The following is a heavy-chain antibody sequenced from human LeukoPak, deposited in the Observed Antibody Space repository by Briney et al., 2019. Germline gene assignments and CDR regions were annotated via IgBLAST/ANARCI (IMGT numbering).Heavy chain of an antibody. CDR3: ARGDGNLVGAFDI. CDR2: IYYSGST. Sequence: PSETLSLTCTVPGGSISSYYWSWIRQPPGKGLEWIGYIYYSGSTNYNPSLKSRVTISVDTSKNQFSLKLSSVTAADTAVYYCARGDGNLVGAFDIWGQGTMVTVSS. J-gene: IGHJ3*02. V-gene: IGHV4-59*01. D-gene: IGHD2-8*02. CDR1: GGSISSYY.